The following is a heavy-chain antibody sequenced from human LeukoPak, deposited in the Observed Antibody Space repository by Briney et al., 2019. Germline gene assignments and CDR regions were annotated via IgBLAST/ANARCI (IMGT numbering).Heavy chain of an antibody. CDR3: ARRYFDS. D-gene: IGHD3-16*02. CDR2: IKQDGSEK. Sequence: GGSLRLSCAASGFTFSSSAMSWVRQAPGKGLEWVANIKQDGSEKYYVDSVKGRFTISRDNAKNSLYLQMNSLRAEDTAVYYCARRYFDSWGQGTLVTVSS. J-gene: IGHJ4*02. CDR1: GFTFSSSA. V-gene: IGHV3-7*03.